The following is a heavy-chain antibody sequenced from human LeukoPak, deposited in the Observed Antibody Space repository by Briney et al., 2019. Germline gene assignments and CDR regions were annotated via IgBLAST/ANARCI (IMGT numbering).Heavy chain of an antibody. CDR3: ARDVAAAGTAQTFDY. D-gene: IGHD6-13*01. V-gene: IGHV3-21*01. CDR1: GFTFSSYS. CDR2: ISSGSSYI. Sequence: KSGGSLRLSCAASGFTFSSYSMNWVRQAPGKGLEWVSSISSGSSYIYYADSVKGRFTISRDNAKNSLYLQMNSLRAEDTAVYYCARDVAAAGTAQTFDYWGQGTLVTVSS. J-gene: IGHJ4*02.